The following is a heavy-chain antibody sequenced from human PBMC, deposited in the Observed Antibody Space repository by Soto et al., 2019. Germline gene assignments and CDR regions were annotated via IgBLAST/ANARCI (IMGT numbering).Heavy chain of an antibody. CDR3: ARDNDRLQLGGNYYYILDV. J-gene: IGHJ6*02. CDR2: ITPLFRTP. CDR1: GGTFSSSA. V-gene: IGHV1-69*12. D-gene: IGHD4-4*01. Sequence: QVQLVQSGAEMKEPGSSVKVSCKTSGGTFSSSAISWLRQAPGQGLEWMGGITPLFRTPDYAQKFQGRVTIAADESTSTAYMKLSSLRSEDTAVYYCARDNDRLQLGGNYYYILDVWGQGTTITVSS.